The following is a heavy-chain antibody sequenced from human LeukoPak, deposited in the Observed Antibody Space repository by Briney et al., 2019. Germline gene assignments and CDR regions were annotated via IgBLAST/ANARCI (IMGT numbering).Heavy chain of an antibody. D-gene: IGHD2-2*01. V-gene: IGHV4-59*01. CDR1: GGSISRYY. CDR2: IFYSGST. CDR3: ARTTEGYCSSASCFGFSYSYYMDV. J-gene: IGHJ6*03. Sequence: PSETLTLTCTVSGGSISRYYWSWLRHPPGKALEWIAYIFYSGSTNYNTSLKSRVTISVDTSKNQFSLRLSSVTAADTAVYYCARTTEGYCSSASCFGFSYSYYMDVWGKGTTVTISS.